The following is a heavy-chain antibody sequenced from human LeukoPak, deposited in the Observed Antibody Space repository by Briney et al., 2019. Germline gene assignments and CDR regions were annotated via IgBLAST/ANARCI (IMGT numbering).Heavy chain of an antibody. Sequence: SETLSLTCTVSGGSISSYYWSWIRQPPGKGLEWIGYIYYSGSTNYNPSLKSRVTISVDTSKNQFSLKLSSVTAEDTAVYYCARAGSFSRLFDYWGQGTLVTVSS. CDR3: ARAGSFSRLFDY. CDR1: GGSISSYY. V-gene: IGHV4-59*01. D-gene: IGHD3-10*01. CDR2: IYYSGST. J-gene: IGHJ4*02.